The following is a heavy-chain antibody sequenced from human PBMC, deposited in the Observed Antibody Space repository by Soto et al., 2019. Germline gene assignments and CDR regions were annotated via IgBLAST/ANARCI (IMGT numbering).Heavy chain of an antibody. Sequence: QVQLVQSGAEVKKPGASXKVSCKASGYTFTXXXXXXXXXXXXXXLEWMGIINPSGGSTSYAQKFQGRVTMTRDTSTNTDYMELSSLRSEDTAVYYCARDQNGGSYFLFDYWGQGTLVTVSS. V-gene: IGHV1-46*01. CDR2: INPSGGST. CDR3: ARDQNGGSYFLFDY. CDR1: GYTFTXXX. D-gene: IGHD1-26*01. J-gene: IGHJ4*02.